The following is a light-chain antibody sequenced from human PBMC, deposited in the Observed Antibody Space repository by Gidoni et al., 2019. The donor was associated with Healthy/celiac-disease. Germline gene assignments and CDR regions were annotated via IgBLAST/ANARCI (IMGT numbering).Light chain of an antibody. J-gene: IGKJ2*01. CDR2: KIS. CDR1: QSLVNSDGNTY. V-gene: IGKV2-24*01. Sequence: IGLRQTVLSTPIAVGPPASSSCRSSQSLVNSDGNTYLSWLQQRTGQPPRLLIYKISNRFSGVPDRFSGSGAGTDFTLKISRVESEDVGVYYCMQAKQFPPNRYTFGQGTKLEIK. CDR3: MQAKQFPPNRYT.